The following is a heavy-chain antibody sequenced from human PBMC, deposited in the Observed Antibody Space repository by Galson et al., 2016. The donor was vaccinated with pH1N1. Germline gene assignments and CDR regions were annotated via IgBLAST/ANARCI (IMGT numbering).Heavy chain of an antibody. CDR3: ARKRGFGYAFEL. D-gene: IGHD3-3*01. CDR1: GFSLAPLD. CDR2: LNTAGRP. V-gene: IGHV3-13*05. J-gene: IGHJ3*01. Sequence: SLRLSCAASGFSLAPLDVHWVRQVPGKGLEWVSLLNTAGRPYYLDSVRGRFTIYREDAKNSVHLQLNDLRAGDTALYHCARKRGFGYAFELWGQGTFVTVSS.